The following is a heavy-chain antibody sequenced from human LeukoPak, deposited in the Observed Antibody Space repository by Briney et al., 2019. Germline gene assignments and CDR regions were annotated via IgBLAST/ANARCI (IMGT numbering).Heavy chain of an antibody. V-gene: IGHV1-2*02. J-gene: IGHJ4*02. CDR1: GHTFSSDG. Sequence: GASVKVSCKASGHTFSSDGFSWVRQAPGQGLEWMGWINPNSGGTNYAQKFQGRVTMTRDTSIGTAYMELSRLRSDDTAVYYCARGGSSSWYVHRYFDYWGQGTLVTVSS. CDR2: INPNSGGT. D-gene: IGHD6-13*01. CDR3: ARGGSSSWYVHRYFDY.